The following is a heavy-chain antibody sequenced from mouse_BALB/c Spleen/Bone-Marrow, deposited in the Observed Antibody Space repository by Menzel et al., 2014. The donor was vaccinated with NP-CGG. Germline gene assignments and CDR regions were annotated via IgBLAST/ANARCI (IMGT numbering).Heavy chain of an antibody. J-gene: IGHJ3*01. D-gene: IGHD1-1*01. CDR3: ANYYYGSSLFAY. CDR2: IDPANGNT. V-gene: IGHV14-3*02. CDR1: GFNIKDTY. Sequence: VQLQQPGAELVKPGASVKLSCTASGFNIKDTYMHWVKQRPEQGLEWIGRIDPANGNTKYDPKFQGKATITADTSSNTAYLQLSSLTSEDPAVYYCANYYYGSSLFAYWGQGTLVTVSA.